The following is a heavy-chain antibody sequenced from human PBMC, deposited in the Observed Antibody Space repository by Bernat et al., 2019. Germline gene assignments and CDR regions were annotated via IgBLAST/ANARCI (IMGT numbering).Heavy chain of an antibody. CDR2: IWYDGSNK. V-gene: IGHV3-33*01. CDR1: GFTFSSYG. CDR3: ARAEQWLVISDASDI. Sequence: QVQLVESGGGVVQPGRSLRLSCAASGFTFSSYGMHWVRQAPGKGLEWVAVIWYDGSNKYYADSVKGRFTISRDNSKNTLYLQMNSLRAEDTAVYYCARAEQWLVISDASDIWGQGTMVTVSS. J-gene: IGHJ3*02. D-gene: IGHD6-19*01.